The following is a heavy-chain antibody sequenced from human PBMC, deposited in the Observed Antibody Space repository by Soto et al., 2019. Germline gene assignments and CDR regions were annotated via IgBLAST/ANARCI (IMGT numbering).Heavy chain of an antibody. CDR1: GGSISSGGYY. Sequence: KTSETLSLTCTVSGGSISSGGYYWSWIRQHPGKGLEWIGYIYCSGSTYYNPSLKSRVTISVDTSKSQFSLKVNSMTAADTAVYYCARYRREAVAGYTLDNWGQGILVTVSS. D-gene: IGHD6-13*01. J-gene: IGHJ4*02. CDR3: ARYRREAVAGYTLDN. CDR2: IYCSGST. V-gene: IGHV4-31*03.